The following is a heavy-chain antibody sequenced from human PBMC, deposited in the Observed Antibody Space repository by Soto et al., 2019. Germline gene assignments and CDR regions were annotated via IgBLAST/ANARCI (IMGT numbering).Heavy chain of an antibody. CDR3: ARRRYSSGWYRFGDYYYGMDV. Sequence: GESLKISCKGSGYSFTSYWIGWVRQMPGKGLEWMGIIYPGDSDTRYSPSFQGQVTISADKSISTAYLQWSSLKASDTDMYYYARRRYSSGWYRFGDYYYGMDVWGQGTTVTVSS. CDR1: GYSFTSYW. D-gene: IGHD6-19*01. V-gene: IGHV5-51*01. CDR2: IYPGDSDT. J-gene: IGHJ6*02.